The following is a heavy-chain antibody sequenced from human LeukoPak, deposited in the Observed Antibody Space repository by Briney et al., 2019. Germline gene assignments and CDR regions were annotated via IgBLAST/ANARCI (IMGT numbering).Heavy chain of an antibody. D-gene: IGHD4-17*01. J-gene: IGHJ4*02. CDR2: ISAYNGNT. CDR1: GYTFTSYG. Sequence: RASVKVSCKASGYTFTSYGISWVRQAPGQGLEWMGWISAYNGNTNYAQKLQGRVTMTTDTSTSTAYMELRSLRSEDTAVYYCARAQDYGDYLSPYDYWGQGTLVTVSS. V-gene: IGHV1-18*01. CDR3: ARAQDYGDYLSPYDY.